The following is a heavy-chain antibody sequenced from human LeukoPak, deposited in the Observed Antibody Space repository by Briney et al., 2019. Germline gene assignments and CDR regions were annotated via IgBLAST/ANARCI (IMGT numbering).Heavy chain of an antibody. Sequence: PSGTLSLNCAVSGGSISSSNWWRWVRQPPGKGLEWIGEIYHSGSTNYNPSLKSRVTISVDKSKNQFSLKLSSVTAADTAVYYCARGTGDSSGYYSVDPGDYGMDVWGQGTTVTVSS. D-gene: IGHD3-22*01. CDR3: ARGTGDSSGYYSVDPGDYGMDV. CDR2: IYHSGST. J-gene: IGHJ6*02. V-gene: IGHV4-4*02. CDR1: GGSISSSNW.